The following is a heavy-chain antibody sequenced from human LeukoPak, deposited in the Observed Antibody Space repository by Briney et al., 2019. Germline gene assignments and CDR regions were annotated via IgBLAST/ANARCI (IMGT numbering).Heavy chain of an antibody. J-gene: IGHJ4*02. CDR2: TCYRSKWCS. V-gene: IGHV6-1*01. Sequence: SQTLSLTCAISGDSVSSSSAAGNWIRQSPSRGLERLGRTCYRSKWCSDYAGPVKSRITINADTSKNQFSLQLKSVTPEDTAVYYCASEPGGGGGGFHDWGQGTLVTVSS. CDR1: GDSVSSSSAA. D-gene: IGHD2-15*01. CDR3: ASEPGGGGGGFHD.